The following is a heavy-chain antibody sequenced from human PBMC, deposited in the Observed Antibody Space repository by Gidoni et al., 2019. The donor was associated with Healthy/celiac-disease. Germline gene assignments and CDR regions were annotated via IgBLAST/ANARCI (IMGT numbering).Heavy chain of an antibody. J-gene: IGHJ4*02. CDR1: GVTFSSYA. CDR2: ISGSGGST. D-gene: IGHD1-26*01. Sequence: EVQLLESGGGLVRPGGSVRLSCADSGVTFSSYAMSWVRQAPGKGLEWVSAISGSGGSTYYADSVKGRFTISRDNSKNTLYLQMHSLRAEDTAVYYCAKDQAVVGAVGNWGQGTLVTVSS. CDR3: AKDQAVVGAVGN. V-gene: IGHV3-23*01.